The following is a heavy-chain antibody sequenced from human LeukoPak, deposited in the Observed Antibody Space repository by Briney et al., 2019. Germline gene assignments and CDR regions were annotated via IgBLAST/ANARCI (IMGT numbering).Heavy chain of an antibody. CDR3: AKFPYYYDSSGYYGIDY. CDR1: GFTFSSYA. D-gene: IGHD3-22*01. Sequence: PGGSLRLSCAASGFTFSSYAMSWVRQAPGKGPEWVSAISGSGGSTYYADSVKGRFTISRDNSKNTLYLQMNSLRAEDTAVYYCAKFPYYYDSSGYYGIDYWGQGTLVTVSS. V-gene: IGHV3-23*01. J-gene: IGHJ4*02. CDR2: ISGSGGST.